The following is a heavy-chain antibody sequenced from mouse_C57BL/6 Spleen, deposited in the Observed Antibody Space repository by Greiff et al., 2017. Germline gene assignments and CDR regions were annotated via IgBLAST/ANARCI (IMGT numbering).Heavy chain of an antibody. Sequence: VQLQQSGAELAQPGASVTLSCKASGYTFTSYWMHWVKQRPGQGLELIGYLNPSSGYTKYNQKFKDKATLTADKSSSTAYMQLSSLTYEDSAVYYCARTSYDYPDYGGQGTTLTVSA. CDR2: LNPSSGYT. V-gene: IGHV1-7*01. CDR1: GYTFTSYW. CDR3: ARTSYDYPDY. J-gene: IGHJ2*01. D-gene: IGHD2-4*01.